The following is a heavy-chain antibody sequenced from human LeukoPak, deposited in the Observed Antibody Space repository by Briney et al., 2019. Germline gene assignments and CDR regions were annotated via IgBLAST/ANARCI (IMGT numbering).Heavy chain of an antibody. V-gene: IGHV4-34*01. CDR3: ARVRYCSSTSCYFRRNAFDI. CDR1: GGSFSGYY. CDR2: INNSGST. D-gene: IGHD2-2*01. Sequence: LSLICAVYGGSFSGYYWSWIRQPPGKGLEWIGEINNSGSTNYNPSLKSRVTISVDKYKKKFSQKMSSVTAADTAVYYCARVRYCSSTSCYFRRNAFDIWGQGTMVTVSS. J-gene: IGHJ3*02.